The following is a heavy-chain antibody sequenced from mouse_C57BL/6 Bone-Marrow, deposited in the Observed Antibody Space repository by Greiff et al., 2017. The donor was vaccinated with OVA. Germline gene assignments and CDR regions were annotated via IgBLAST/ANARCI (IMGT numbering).Heavy chain of an antibody. J-gene: IGHJ2*01. CDR3: ARGDYYGSSDVGY. CDR2: IYPGDGDT. Sequence: VQLQQSGPELVKPGASVKISCKASGYAFSSSWMNWVKQRPGKGLEWIGRIYPGDGDTNYNGKFKGKATLTADKSSSTAYMQLSSLTSEDSAVYFCARGDYYGSSDVGYWGQGTTLTVSS. V-gene: IGHV1-82*01. D-gene: IGHD1-1*01. CDR1: GYAFSSSW.